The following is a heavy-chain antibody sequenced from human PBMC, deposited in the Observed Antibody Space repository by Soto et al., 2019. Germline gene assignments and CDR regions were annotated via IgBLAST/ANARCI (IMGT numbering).Heavy chain of an antibody. CDR3: ARGEFVVPAATITFYYYGMDV. V-gene: IGHV1-69*06. CDR1: GGTFSSYA. J-gene: IGHJ6*02. Sequence: SVKVSCKASGGTFSSYAISWVRQAPGQGLEWMGGIIPIFGTANYAQKFQGRVTITADKSTSTAYMELSSLRSEDTAVYYCARGEFVVPAATITFYYYGMDVWGQGTTVTVSS. D-gene: IGHD2-2*01. CDR2: IIPIFGTA.